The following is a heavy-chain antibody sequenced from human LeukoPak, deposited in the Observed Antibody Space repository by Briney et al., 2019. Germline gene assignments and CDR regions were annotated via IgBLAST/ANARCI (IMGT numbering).Heavy chain of an antibody. V-gene: IGHV3-7*01. CDR2: INQDGSEK. Sequence: GGSLRLSCATSGFNFNSKWMTWVRQAPGKGLEWVANINQDGSEKYHGDSVKGRFTISRDNAKSSLFLEMSSLRAEDTAVYYCADPPGDFWGQGTLVAVSS. CDR1: GFNFNSKW. CDR3: ADPPGDF. J-gene: IGHJ4*02.